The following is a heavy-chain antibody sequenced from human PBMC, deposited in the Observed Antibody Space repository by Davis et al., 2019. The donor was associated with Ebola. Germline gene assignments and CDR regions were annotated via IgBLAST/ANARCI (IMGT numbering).Heavy chain of an antibody. D-gene: IGHD2-8*01. CDR1: GGTFSSYA. CDR3: ARDSLVRPFDY. Sequence: AASVKVSCKASGGTFSSYAISWVRQAPGQGLEWMGRIIPILGIANYAQKFQGRVTITADKSTSTAYMELSSLRSEDTAVYYCARDSLVRPFDYWGQGTLVTVSS. J-gene: IGHJ4*02. V-gene: IGHV1-69*04. CDR2: IIPILGIA.